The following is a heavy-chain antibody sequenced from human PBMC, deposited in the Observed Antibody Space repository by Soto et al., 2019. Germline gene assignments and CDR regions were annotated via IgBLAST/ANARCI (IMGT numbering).Heavy chain of an antibody. CDR2: MYFSGTT. D-gene: IGHD1-1*01. J-gene: IGHJ5*02. V-gene: IGHV4-59*01. CDR1: GGSIRSSY. CDR3: ARAAETGGNWFDP. Sequence: PSETLSLTCTVSGGSIRSSYWTWIRQPPGKGLEWIGHMYFSGTTNFNPSLKSRITMSVDTSKNQFSLKLSSVTAADTAVYYCARAAETGGNWFDPWGQGTLVTVPQ.